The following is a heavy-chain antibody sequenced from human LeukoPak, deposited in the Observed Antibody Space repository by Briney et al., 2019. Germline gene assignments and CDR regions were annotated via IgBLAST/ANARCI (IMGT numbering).Heavy chain of an antibody. CDR2: ISGSGTAI. CDR1: GFTFSRYW. CDR3: ARDGRFSSGWPSAFDV. J-gene: IGHJ3*01. Sequence: GGSLRLSCAVSGFTFSRYWMTWVRQAPGKGLEWVSYISGSGTAIYYADSVRGRFTISRDNTKNSLYLQLNSLRAEDTAFYYCARDGRFSSGWPSAFDVWGQGTMVTVSS. D-gene: IGHD6-19*01. V-gene: IGHV3-48*04.